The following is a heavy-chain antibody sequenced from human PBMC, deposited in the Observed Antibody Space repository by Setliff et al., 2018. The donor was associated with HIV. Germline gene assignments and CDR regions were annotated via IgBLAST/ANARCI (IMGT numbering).Heavy chain of an antibody. J-gene: IGHJ4*02. CDR3: ARASLAARPHFFDS. Sequence: GESLRISCRASGYDVTRYWIGWVRQMPGQALEWIGVIYPGDSDARYSPSFQDQVTMSADKSISTAYLQCSSLKASDTGIYFCARASLAARPHFFDSWGQGTLVTVSS. V-gene: IGHV5-51*01. D-gene: IGHD6-6*01. CDR1: GYDVTRYW. CDR2: IYPGDSDA.